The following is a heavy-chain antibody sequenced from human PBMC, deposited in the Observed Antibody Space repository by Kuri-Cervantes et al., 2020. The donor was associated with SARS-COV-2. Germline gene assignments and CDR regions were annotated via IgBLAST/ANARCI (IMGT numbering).Heavy chain of an antibody. Sequence: GGSLRLSCAASGFTFSTYAMSWVRQAPGKGLEWVSGISGSGSNTHYADSVKGRFTISRDNSKNSLYLQMNSLRAEDTAVYYCARGRDSWSGYQDSYYYYYYMDVWGKGTTVTVSS. V-gene: IGHV3-23*01. CDR2: ISGSGSNT. J-gene: IGHJ6*03. CDR3: ARGRDSWSGYQDSYYYYYYMDV. CDR1: GFTFSTYA. D-gene: IGHD3-3*01.